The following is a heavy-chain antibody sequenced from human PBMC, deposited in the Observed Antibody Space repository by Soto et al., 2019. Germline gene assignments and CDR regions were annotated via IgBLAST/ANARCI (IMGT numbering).Heavy chain of an antibody. CDR2: IKSNPGGGTT. CDR1: GFNFYYAW. CDR3: TKVYSLEHQGMDV. V-gene: IGHV3-15*05. Sequence: EVQVIESGGGLVEPGGSLRLSCSASGFNFYYAWMTWVRQAPGKGLEWVGRIKSNPGGGTTDYAAPVKGRFIISRDDSENTIHLQMNSLKVEDTALYYCTKVYSLEHQGMDVWGQGTTVTVSS. J-gene: IGHJ6*02. D-gene: IGHD1-1*01.